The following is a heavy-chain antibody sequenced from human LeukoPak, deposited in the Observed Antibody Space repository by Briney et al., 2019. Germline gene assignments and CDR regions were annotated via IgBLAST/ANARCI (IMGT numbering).Heavy chain of an antibody. Sequence: GGSLRLSCTASGFTFSDYAVSWVRQAPGKGLEWIGYIKSEAYGGTPEYASSVKARFTISRDDSKSIAYLQMDSPNTEDTALYYCSREDYYYGSLTHRGSDYWGQGTLVTVSS. D-gene: IGHD3-10*01. CDR2: IKSEAYGGTP. CDR3: SREDYYYGSLTHRGSDY. CDR1: GFTFSDYA. J-gene: IGHJ4*02. V-gene: IGHV3-49*04.